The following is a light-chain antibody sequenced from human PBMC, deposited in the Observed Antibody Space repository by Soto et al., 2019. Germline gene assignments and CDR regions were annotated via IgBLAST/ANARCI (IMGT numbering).Light chain of an antibody. CDR2: VNRDGSH. J-gene: IGLJ1*01. CDR1: SGHSNYA. CDR3: QTWGPDSYV. Sequence: QSVLTQSPSASASLGASVKLTCTLSSGHSNYAIAWHQQEPEKGPRFLMKVNRDGSHSKGDGIPDRFSGSSSGAERHLTISSLQSEDEADYYCQTWGPDSYVFGSGTKVTVL. V-gene: IGLV4-69*01.